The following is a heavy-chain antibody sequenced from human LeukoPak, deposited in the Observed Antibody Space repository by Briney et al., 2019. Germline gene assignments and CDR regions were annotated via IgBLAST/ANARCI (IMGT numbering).Heavy chain of an antibody. CDR2: ISFGETNK. D-gene: IGHD6-13*01. Sequence: GRSLRLSCSASGFTFNNYARHWLRQGPGKGLGWLAIISFGETNKHCADSVKGRLTVSRDNSKNTLYLQMNGLRAEDTAVYYCATDGEIAAAGYYYYYYMDVWGKGTTVTVSS. CDR1: GFTFNNYA. V-gene: IGHV3-30-3*01. CDR3: ATDGEIAAAGYYYYYYMDV. J-gene: IGHJ6*03.